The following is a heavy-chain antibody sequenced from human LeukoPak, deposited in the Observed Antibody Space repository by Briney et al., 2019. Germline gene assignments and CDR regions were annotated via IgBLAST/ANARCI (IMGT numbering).Heavy chain of an antibody. CDR3: ARHRVTMVRGLPFDDY. J-gene: IGHJ4*02. D-gene: IGHD3-10*01. CDR2: IYYSGST. Sequence: SETLSLTCTVSGGSISSSSYYWGWIRQPPGKGLEWIGSIYYSGSTYYNPSLKSRVTISVDTSKNQFSLKLNSVTAADTAVYYCARHRVTMVRGLPFDDYWGQGTQVTVSS. CDR1: GGSISSSSYY. V-gene: IGHV4-39*01.